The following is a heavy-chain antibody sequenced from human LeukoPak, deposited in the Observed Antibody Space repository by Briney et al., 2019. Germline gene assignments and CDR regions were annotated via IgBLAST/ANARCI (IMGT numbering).Heavy chain of an antibody. D-gene: IGHD6-13*01. CDR3: ARGTDLSTSWYDY. CDR2: INHSGST. CDR1: GGSFSGYY. Sequence: PSETLSLTCAVYGGSFSGYYWSWIRQPPGKGLEWIGEINHSGSTNYNPSLKSRVTISVDTSKNQFSLKLSSVTAADTAVYYCARGTDLSTSWYDYWGQGTLVTVSS. V-gene: IGHV4-34*01. J-gene: IGHJ4*02.